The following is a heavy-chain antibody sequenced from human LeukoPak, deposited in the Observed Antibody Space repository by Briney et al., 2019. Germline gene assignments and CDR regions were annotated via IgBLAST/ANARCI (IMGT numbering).Heavy chain of an antibody. D-gene: IGHD3-3*01. Sequence: PGGSLRLSCAASEFTFSSYTMHWVRQAPGKGLEWVAVISYDGSNKYYADSVKGRFTISRDNSTNTLYLQMNSLRAEDATMYYCARAPSGYYPYFDYWGQGTLVTVSS. V-gene: IGHV3-30*04. CDR1: EFTFSSYT. CDR3: ARAPSGYYPYFDY. J-gene: IGHJ4*02. CDR2: ISYDGSNK.